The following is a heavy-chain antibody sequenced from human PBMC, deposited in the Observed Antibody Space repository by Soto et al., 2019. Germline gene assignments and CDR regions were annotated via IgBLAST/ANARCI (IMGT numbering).Heavy chain of an antibody. D-gene: IGHD1-26*01. V-gene: IGHV4-34*01. CDR1: GGSFSGYY. Sequence: QVQLQQWGAGLLKPSETLSLTCAVYGGSFSGYYWSWIRQPPGKGLEWIGEINHSGSTNYNPSLKSRVTISVDTSKSQFSLKLSSVTAADTAVYYCARLRGWYSQTWGQGTLVTVSS. CDR3: ARLRGWYSQT. J-gene: IGHJ4*02. CDR2: INHSGST.